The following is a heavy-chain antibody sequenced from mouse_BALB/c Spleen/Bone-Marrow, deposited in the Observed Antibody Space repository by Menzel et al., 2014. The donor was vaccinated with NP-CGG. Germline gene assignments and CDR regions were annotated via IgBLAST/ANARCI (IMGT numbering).Heavy chain of an antibody. CDR1: GYTFTSYW. CDR2: IDPSDSYT. D-gene: IGHD3-1*01. J-gene: IGHJ4*01. Sequence: QVQLQQSGAELVKPGASVKLSCKAYGYTFTSYWMHWVKQRPGQGLEWIGEIDPSDSYTNYNQKFKGKATLTVDKSSSTAYMQLSSLTSEDSAVYYCATARATSYAMDYWGQGTPVTVSS. CDR3: ATARATSYAMDY. V-gene: IGHV1-69*02.